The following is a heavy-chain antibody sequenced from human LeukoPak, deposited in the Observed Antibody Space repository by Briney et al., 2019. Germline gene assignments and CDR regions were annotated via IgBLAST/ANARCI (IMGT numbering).Heavy chain of an antibody. CDR2: ISYDGGND. V-gene: IGHV3-30*04. Sequence: GGSLRLSCAPFGFIFEDFAMHWVRQAPGKGLEWVALISYDGGNDNYADSVKGRFTISRDNSKNTLYLHMNSLRPEDTALYYCARDPPFSSGWSQNHFDHWAREPWSPSPQ. CDR1: GFIFEDFA. D-gene: IGHD6-19*01. J-gene: IGHJ4*02. CDR3: ARDPPFSSGWSQNHFDH.